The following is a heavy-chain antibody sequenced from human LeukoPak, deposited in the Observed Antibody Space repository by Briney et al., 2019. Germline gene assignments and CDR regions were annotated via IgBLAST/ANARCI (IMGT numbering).Heavy chain of an antibody. CDR2: INHSGST. CDR3: ARHESYYDSSL. V-gene: IGHV4-34*01. Sequence: PSETLSLTCAVYGGSFSGYYWSWIRQPPGKGLEWIGEINHSGSTNYNPSLKSRVTISVDTSKNQFSLKLSSVTAADTAVYYCARHESYYDSSLWGQGTLVTVSS. J-gene: IGHJ4*02. D-gene: IGHD3-22*01. CDR1: GGSFSGYY.